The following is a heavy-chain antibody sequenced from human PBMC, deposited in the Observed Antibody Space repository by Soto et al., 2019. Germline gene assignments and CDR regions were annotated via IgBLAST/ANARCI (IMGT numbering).Heavy chain of an antibody. CDR2: ISYDGSNK. Sequence: GGSLRLSCAASGFTFSSYAMHWVRQAPGKGLEWVAVISYDGSNKYYADSVKGRFTISRDNSKNTLYLQMNSLRAEDTAVYYCARVLRYFDWDYAFDIWGQGTMVTVSS. D-gene: IGHD3-9*01. CDR1: GFTFSSYA. J-gene: IGHJ3*02. V-gene: IGHV3-30-3*01. CDR3: ARVLRYFDWDYAFDI.